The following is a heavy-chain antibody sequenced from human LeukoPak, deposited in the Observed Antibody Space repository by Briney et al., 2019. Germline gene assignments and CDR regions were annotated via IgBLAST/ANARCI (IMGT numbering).Heavy chain of an antibody. V-gene: IGHV3-11*01. CDR1: GFTFSDYY. Sequence: GGSLRLSCTASGFTFSDYYMTWIRQAPGKGLEWVSSISLGGNSIYYADSVKGRFTISRDNADNSLYLQMNSLRPEDTAVYYCARERPYYGSRTYSASFDYWGQGTLATVSS. CDR3: ARERPYYGSRTYSASFDY. D-gene: IGHD3-10*01. CDR2: ISLGGNSI. J-gene: IGHJ4*02.